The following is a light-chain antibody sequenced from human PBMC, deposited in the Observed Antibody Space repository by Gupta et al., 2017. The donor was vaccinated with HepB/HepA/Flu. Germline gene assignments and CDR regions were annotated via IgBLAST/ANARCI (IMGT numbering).Light chain of an antibody. Sequence: DIQMTQSPSTLSAFVGDRVTITCRASQSIGNWLAWYQQKPGKAPKLLIYKASTLQTGVPSRFSGSGSGTEFTLTITSLQPDDFATYYCKQYDTYAWTFGQGTKVEIK. J-gene: IGKJ1*01. V-gene: IGKV1-5*03. CDR2: KAS. CDR3: KQYDTYAWT. CDR1: QSIGNW.